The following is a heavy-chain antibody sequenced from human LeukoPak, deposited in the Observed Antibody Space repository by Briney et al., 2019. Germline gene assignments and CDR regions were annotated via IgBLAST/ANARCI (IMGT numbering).Heavy chain of an antibody. J-gene: IGHJ4*02. CDR2: IYPGDSDT. V-gene: IGHV5-51*01. CDR3: ARLTDMDYGDWGIDY. D-gene: IGHD4-17*01. Sequence: GGSLKISCKGSGYSFTSYWIGWVRQMPGKGLEWMGIIYPGDSDTRYSPSFQGQVTISADKSISTAYLQWSSLKASDTAMYYCARLTDMDYGDWGIDYWGQGTLVTVSS. CDR1: GYSFTSYW.